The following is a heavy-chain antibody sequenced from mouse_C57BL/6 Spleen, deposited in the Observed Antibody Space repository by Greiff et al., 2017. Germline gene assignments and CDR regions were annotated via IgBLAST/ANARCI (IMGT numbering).Heavy chain of an antibody. CDR1: GYTFTEYT. Sequence: QVQLQQSGAELVKPGASVKLSCKASGYTFTEYTIHWVKQRSGQGLEWIGWFYPGSGSTRYNENFKDKANLTADTSSRTVYMELRRLTSEASAVXFCARHENYGNYFDYGGQGTTLTVSA. CDR3: ARHENYGNYFDY. V-gene: IGHV1-62-2*01. CDR2: FYPGSGST. D-gene: IGHD1-1*01. J-gene: IGHJ2*01.